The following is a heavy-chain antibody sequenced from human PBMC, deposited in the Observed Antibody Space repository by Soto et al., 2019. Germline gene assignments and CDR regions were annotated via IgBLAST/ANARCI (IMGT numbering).Heavy chain of an antibody. CDR1: GGSISSGGYY. V-gene: IGHV4-31*03. J-gene: IGHJ6*02. CDR2: IYYSGST. CDR3: ARDHVRSSYYYYGMDV. D-gene: IGHD6-6*01. Sequence: SETLSLTCTVSGGSISSGGYYWSWIRQHPGKGLEWIGYIYYSGSTYYNPSLKSRVTISVDTSKNQFSLKLSSVTAADTAVYYCARDHVRSSYYYYGMDVWGQGTTVTVSS.